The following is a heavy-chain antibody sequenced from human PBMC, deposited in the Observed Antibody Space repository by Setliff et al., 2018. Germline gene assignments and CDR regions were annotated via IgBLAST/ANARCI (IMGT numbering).Heavy chain of an antibody. CDR3: AREGVDSRSSTDYRYYKDV. CDR2: IIPIFGTT. V-gene: IGHV1-69*05. D-gene: IGHD6-6*01. J-gene: IGHJ6*03. CDR1: GGTFKNYG. Sequence: SVKVSCKASGGTFKNYGISWVRQAPGQGLEWMGGIIPIFGTTNYAQKFQGRATIITDESTSTAYMELSSLRSEDTAVYYCAREGVDSRSSTDYRYYKDVWGKGTTVTVS.